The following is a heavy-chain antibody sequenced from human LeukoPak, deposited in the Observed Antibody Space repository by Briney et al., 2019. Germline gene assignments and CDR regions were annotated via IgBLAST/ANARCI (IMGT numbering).Heavy chain of an antibody. D-gene: IGHD3-10*01. CDR2: IYYSGST. J-gene: IGHJ6*02. CDR3: ARDPYYYGSGSYYKKNYYYYYGMDV. Sequence: SETLSLTCTVSGGSISSSSYYWGWIRQPPGKGLEWIGSIYYSGSTYYNPSLKSRVTISVDTSKNQFSLKLSSVTAADTAVYYCARDPYYYGSGSYYKKNYYYYYGMDVWGQGTTVTVSS. V-gene: IGHV4-39*07. CDR1: GGSISSSSYY.